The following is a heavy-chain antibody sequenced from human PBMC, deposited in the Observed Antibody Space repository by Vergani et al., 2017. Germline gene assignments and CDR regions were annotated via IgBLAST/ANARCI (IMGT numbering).Heavy chain of an antibody. CDR1: GFIFSNSA. J-gene: IGHJ4*02. D-gene: IGHD3-3*01. CDR2: ISGPGLST. CDR3: AKDLTLTIFGVAYDY. Sequence: EVHLLESGGGLVQSGGSLRLSCAASGFIFSNSAVSWVRQAPGRGLAWVSSISGPGLSTYYADSVKGRFSISRDNSKNTLYLQMNSLRAEDTAVYYCAKDLTLTIFGVAYDYWGQGTLVTVSS. V-gene: IGHV3-23*01.